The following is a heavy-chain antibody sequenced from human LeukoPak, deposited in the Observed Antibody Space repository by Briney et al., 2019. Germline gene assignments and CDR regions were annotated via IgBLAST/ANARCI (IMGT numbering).Heavy chain of an antibody. CDR3: ARDLDYGGRSNFDH. J-gene: IGHJ4*02. D-gene: IGHD4-23*01. V-gene: IGHV3-33*01. CDR1: GFNFSHYG. Sequence: GGSLRLSCAPSGFNFSHYGMHWVRQAPGKGLEWVSLIWYDGSNENYADSVRGRFTISRDNSKNTLYLQMNSLRAEDTAVYYCARDLDYGGRSNFDHWGQGTLVTVSS. CDR2: IWYDGSNE.